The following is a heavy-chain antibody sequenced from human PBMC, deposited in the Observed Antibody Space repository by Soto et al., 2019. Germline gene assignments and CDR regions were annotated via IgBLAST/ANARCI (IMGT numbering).Heavy chain of an antibody. V-gene: IGHV1-3*01. CDR1: GYIFTSYA. Sequence: ASVKVSCQTSGYIFTSYAMHWVRQAPGQRLEWMGWINAGNGDTKYSQKFQGRVTITSDTSANTAFIELSSLRSEDTAIYYCARELQGLYYFDFWGQGTLVTVSS. CDR3: ARELQGLYYFDF. CDR2: INAGNGDT. D-gene: IGHD4-4*01. J-gene: IGHJ4*02.